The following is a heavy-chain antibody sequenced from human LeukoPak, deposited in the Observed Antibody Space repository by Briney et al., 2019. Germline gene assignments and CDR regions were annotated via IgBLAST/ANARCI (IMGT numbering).Heavy chain of an antibody. V-gene: IGHV3-66*01. CDR2: IYSGGDT. CDR1: GFTVSSNY. J-gene: IGHJ4*02. Sequence: PGGSLRLSCGASGFTVSSNYMSWVRQAPGKGLEWVSIIYSGGDTHYADSVKGRFTIARDNSKNTLYLQMNSLRAEDTAVYYCARDGVYYYDSSGYPDYWGQGTLVTVSS. D-gene: IGHD3-22*01. CDR3: ARDGVYYYDSSGYPDY.